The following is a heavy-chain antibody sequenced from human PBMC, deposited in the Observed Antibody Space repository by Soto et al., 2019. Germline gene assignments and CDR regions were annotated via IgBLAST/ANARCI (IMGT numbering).Heavy chain of an antibody. V-gene: IGHV3-49*03. J-gene: IGHJ4*02. CDR3: TNNYDILTGPFDY. CDR2: IRSKAYGGTT. Sequence: GSLRLSCTASGFTFGDYAMSWFRQAPGKGLEWVGFIRSKAYGGTTEYAASVKGRFTISRDDSKSIAYLQMNSLKTEDTAVYYCTNNYDILTGPFDYCGQGPLVTVSS. D-gene: IGHD3-9*01. CDR1: GFTFGDYA.